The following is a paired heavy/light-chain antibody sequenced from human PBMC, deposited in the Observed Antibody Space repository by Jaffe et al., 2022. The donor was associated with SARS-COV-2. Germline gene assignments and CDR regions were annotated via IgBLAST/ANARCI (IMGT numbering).Heavy chain of an antibody. D-gene: IGHD3-22*01. CDR1: GGSISSGDYY. Sequence: QVQLQESGPGLVKPSQTLSLTCTVSGGSISSGDYYWSWIRQPPGKGLEWIGYIYYSGSTYYNPSLKSRVTISVDTSKNQFSLKLSSVTAADTAVYYCARRDSSGYQPFDYWGQGTLVTVSS. J-gene: IGHJ4*02. CDR2: IYYSGST. V-gene: IGHV4-30-4*01. CDR3: ARRDSSGYQPFDY.
Light chain of an antibody. Sequence: DIVMTQTPLSLSVTPGQPASISCKSSQSLLHSDGKTYLYWYLQKPGQPPQLLIYEVSNRFSGVPDRFSGSGSGTDFTLKISRVEAEDVGVYYCMQSIQLPLTFGPGTKVDIK. CDR1: QSLLHSDGKTY. V-gene: IGKV2D-29*01. CDR3: MQSIQLPLT. CDR2: EVS. J-gene: IGKJ3*01.